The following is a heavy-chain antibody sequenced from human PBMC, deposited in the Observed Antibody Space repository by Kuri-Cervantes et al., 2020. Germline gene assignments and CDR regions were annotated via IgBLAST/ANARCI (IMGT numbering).Heavy chain of an antibody. D-gene: IGHD6-6*01. V-gene: IGHV3-30-3*02. CDR1: GFTLSSYA. J-gene: IGHJ6*02. Sequence: GGSLRLSCAASGFTLSSYAMHWVRQAPGKGLEWVAVISYDGSNKYYADSVKGRFTISRDNSKNTLYLQMNSLRAEDTAVYYCAKPKYSSSSGLGYYYYGMDVWGQGTTVTVSS. CDR2: ISYDGSNK. CDR3: AKPKYSSSSGLGYYYYGMDV.